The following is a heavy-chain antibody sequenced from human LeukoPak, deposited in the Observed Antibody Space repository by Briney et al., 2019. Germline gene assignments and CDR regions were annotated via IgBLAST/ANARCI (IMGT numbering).Heavy chain of an antibody. CDR1: GYTVTSYN. D-gene: IGHD3-10*01. J-gene: IGHJ5*02. CDR2: MNSNSGNT. V-gene: IGHV1-8*01. Sequence: ASVKVSCKASGYTVTSYNINWVRQATGQGLEWMGWMNSNSGNTGYAQKFQGRVTMTRNTSTSTAYMELSSLRSEDTAVYYCARGPDGSGYYRWFDPWGQGTLVTVSS. CDR3: ARGPDGSGYYRWFDP.